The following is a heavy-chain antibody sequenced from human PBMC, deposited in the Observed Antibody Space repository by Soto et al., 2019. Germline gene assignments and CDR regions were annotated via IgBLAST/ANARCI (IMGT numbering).Heavy chain of an antibody. CDR3: ARVSARWAGTTPDN. Sequence: SETLSLTCTVSGGSISSGDFYWSWIRQPPGKCLEWIGHIYYSGSTYYNPSLKSRVIISVDTSKNQFSLKVSSVTAADTAVYYCARVSARWAGTTPDNWGQGILVTVYS. J-gene: IGHJ4*02. V-gene: IGHV4-30-4*01. D-gene: IGHD1-1*01. CDR2: IYYSGST. CDR1: GGSISSGDFY.